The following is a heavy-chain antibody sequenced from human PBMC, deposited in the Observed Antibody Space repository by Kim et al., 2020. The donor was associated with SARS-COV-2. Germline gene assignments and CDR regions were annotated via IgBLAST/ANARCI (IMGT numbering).Heavy chain of an antibody. Sequence: GGSLRLSCAAFGFSFSRHAMHWVRQAPGKGLEWVAVMSYDGSKKHYADSVKGRFNISRDNSKYTVYLQMNSLRVEDTALYYCARDSVDSGSYLDYWGQGTPVPVSS. V-gene: IGHV3-30*04. CDR2: MSYDGSKK. J-gene: IGHJ4*02. CDR1: GFSFSRHA. D-gene: IGHD3-10*01. CDR3: ARDSVDSGSYLDY.